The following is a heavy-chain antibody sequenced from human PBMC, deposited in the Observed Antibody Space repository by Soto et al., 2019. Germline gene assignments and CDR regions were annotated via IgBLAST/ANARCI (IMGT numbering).Heavy chain of an antibody. CDR2: ISYSGST. Sequence: SETLSLTCTVSGGSISSYYWSWIRQPPGKGLEWIGYISYSGSTNYNPSLKSRVTISLDTSKNQFSLKLSSVTAADTAVYYCARAGYSSGYYYYYGMDVWGQGTTVTVSS. CDR1: GGSISSYY. J-gene: IGHJ6*02. V-gene: IGHV4-59*01. D-gene: IGHD3-22*01. CDR3: ARAGYSSGYYYYYGMDV.